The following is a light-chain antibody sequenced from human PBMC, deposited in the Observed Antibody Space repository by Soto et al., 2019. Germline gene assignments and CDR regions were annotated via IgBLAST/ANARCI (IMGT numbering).Light chain of an antibody. V-gene: IGKV3-15*01. CDR1: QSLSSN. CDR2: GAS. Sequence: EIVMTHSPATLSVSPGERATLSCRASQSLSSNLAWYQHKPGQAPRLLIYGASTRAPGIPARFSGSGSGTEFTLTISSLQSEDFAVYYCLQYNNWPFTFVPGTKVDVK. CDR3: LQYNNWPFT. J-gene: IGKJ3*01.